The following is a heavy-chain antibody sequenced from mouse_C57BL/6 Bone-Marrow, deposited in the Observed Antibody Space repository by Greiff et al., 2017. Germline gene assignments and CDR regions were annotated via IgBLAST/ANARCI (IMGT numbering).Heavy chain of an antibody. Sequence: EVQVVESGGDLVKPGGSLKLSCAASGFTFSSYGMSWVRQTPDKRLEWVATISSGGSYNYYPDSVKGRFTISRDNAKNTLYLQMSSLKSEDTSMYYCARRAYYDYDEAMDYWGQGTSVTVSS. CDR2: ISSGGSYN. CDR3: ARRAYYDYDEAMDY. CDR1: GFTFSSYG. V-gene: IGHV5-6*01. J-gene: IGHJ4*01. D-gene: IGHD2-4*01.